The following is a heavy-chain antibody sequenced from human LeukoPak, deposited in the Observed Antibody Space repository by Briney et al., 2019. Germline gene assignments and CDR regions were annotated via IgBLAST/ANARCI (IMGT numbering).Heavy chain of an antibody. D-gene: IGHD3-9*01. CDR3: VGADYDILTGYYIDY. CDR2: ISSSGDTL. J-gene: IGHJ4*02. Sequence: GGSLRLSCAASGFSISNYPMTWVRQAPGKGLEWVSYISSSGDTLYYANSMKGRFTISRDNAKNSLYLQMNSLRAEDTAVYYCVGADYDILTGYYIDYWGQGTLVTVSS. CDR1: GFSISNYP. V-gene: IGHV3-48*04.